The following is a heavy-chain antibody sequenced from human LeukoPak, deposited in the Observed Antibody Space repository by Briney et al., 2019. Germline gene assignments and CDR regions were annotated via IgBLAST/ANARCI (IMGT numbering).Heavy chain of an antibody. CDR2: ISGSSNHI. Sequence: GGSLRLSCAASGVSFSTYSINWVRQAPGKGLEWVSSISGSSNHIYYADSVKGRFTISRDNAKNSLYLQMNSLRADDTAVYYCARDRDSRWDFDLWGRGTLVTVSS. J-gene: IGHJ2*01. CDR3: ARDRDSRWDFDL. D-gene: IGHD3-22*01. V-gene: IGHV3-21*01. CDR1: GVSFSTYS.